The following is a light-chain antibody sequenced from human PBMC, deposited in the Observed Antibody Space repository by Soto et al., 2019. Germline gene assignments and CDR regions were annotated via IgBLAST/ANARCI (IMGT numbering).Light chain of an antibody. CDR2: ATS. CDR1: QSVSTEY. V-gene: IGKV3-20*01. J-gene: IGKJ2*03. CDR3: QQYGDYNSPRYS. Sequence: ELVLTQSPGTLSLSPGDRVTLSCRASQSVSTEYFSWYQQKSGQAPRLLIYATSSRAVSIPDRFSGSGSGTDFTLTITRLEPEDFAMYYCQQYGDYNSPRYSFGQGTRLEI.